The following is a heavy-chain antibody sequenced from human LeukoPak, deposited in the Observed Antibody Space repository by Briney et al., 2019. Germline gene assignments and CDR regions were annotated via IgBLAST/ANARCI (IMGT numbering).Heavy chain of an antibody. CDR3: ARGHTLSAFDY. J-gene: IGHJ4*02. V-gene: IGHV3-21*01. CDR2: ISSSSSYI. CDR1: GFTLSDSG. Sequence: GSLRLSCAASGFTLSDSGMNWVRQAPGKGLEWVAFISSSSSYIYFADSMRGRFTISRDNAKHLVYLQMNSLRAEDTGVYYCARGHTLSAFDYWGQGTLVTVSS. D-gene: IGHD1-26*01.